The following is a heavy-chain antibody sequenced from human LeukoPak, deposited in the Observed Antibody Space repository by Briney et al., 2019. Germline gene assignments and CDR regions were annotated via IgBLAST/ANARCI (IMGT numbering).Heavy chain of an antibody. Sequence: PGGSLRLSCAASGFTFSSYAMSWVRQAPGKGLEWVSAISGSGGSTYYADSVKGRFTISRDNSKNTLYLQMNSLRAEDTAVYYCASLLLWFGELLSAVDYWGQGTLVTVSS. CDR2: ISGSGGST. D-gene: IGHD3-10*01. CDR1: GFTFSSYA. J-gene: IGHJ4*02. CDR3: ASLLLWFGELLSAVDY. V-gene: IGHV3-23*01.